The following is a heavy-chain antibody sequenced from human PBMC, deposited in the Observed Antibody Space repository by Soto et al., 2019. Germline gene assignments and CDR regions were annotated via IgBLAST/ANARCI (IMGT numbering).Heavy chain of an antibody. CDR3: ARLVSTAYWYFDL. Sequence: ETLSLTCTVSGGSISGSSYYWGWIRQPPGKGLEWIGIIYYSGSTSYNPSLKSRVTISVDTSKSQFSLKLSSVTAADTAVYYCARLVSTAYWYFDLWGRGTLVTVSS. CDR2: IYYSGST. V-gene: IGHV4-39*01. J-gene: IGHJ2*01. D-gene: IGHD5-12*01. CDR1: GGSISGSSYY.